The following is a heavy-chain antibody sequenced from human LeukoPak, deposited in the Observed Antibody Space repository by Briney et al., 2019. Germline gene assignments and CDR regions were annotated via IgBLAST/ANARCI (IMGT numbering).Heavy chain of an antibody. CDR2: IKPDVSEI. D-gene: IGHD3-10*02. CDR1: GFTFSNYW. CDR3: AELGITMIGGV. V-gene: IGHV3-7*01. Sequence: GGSLRLSCAASGFTFSNYWMSWVRQAPGKGLEWVANIKPDVSEIYYVDSVKGRFTISRDNAKNYLYLQMNSLRAEDTAVYYCAELGITMIGGVWGKGTTVTISS. J-gene: IGHJ6*04.